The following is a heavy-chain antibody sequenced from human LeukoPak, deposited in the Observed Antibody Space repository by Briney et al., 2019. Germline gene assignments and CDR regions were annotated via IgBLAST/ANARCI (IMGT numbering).Heavy chain of an antibody. J-gene: IGHJ1*01. V-gene: IGHV1-18*01. Sequence: ASVRVSCKASGYTFTSYGISGGRQAPGKGLEGMGWISAYNGNTNYAQKLQGRVTMTTDTSTSTAYMELRSLRSDDTAVYYCARASIAVAGLGHFQHWGQGTLVTVSS. CDR3: ARASIAVAGLGHFQH. D-gene: IGHD6-19*01. CDR1: GYTFTSYG. CDR2: ISAYNGNT.